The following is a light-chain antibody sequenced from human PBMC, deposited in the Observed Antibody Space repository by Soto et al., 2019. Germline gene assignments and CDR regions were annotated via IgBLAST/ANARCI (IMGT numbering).Light chain of an antibody. V-gene: IGLV2-8*01. J-gene: IGLJ2*01. CDR2: EVS. Sequence: QSALTQPPSASGSPGQSVTISCTGTSSDVGGYKYVSWYQQHPGKAPKLMIYEVSKRPSGVPDRFSGSKSGNTASLTVSGLQAEDEADYYCSSYAASNNLGVFGGGTKLTV. CDR1: SSDVGGYKY. CDR3: SSYAASNNLGV.